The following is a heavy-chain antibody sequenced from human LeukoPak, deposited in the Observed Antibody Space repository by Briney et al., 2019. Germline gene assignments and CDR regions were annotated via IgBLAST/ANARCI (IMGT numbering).Heavy chain of an antibody. CDR2: IWYGGSNK. J-gene: IGHJ4*02. CDR3: AKDRDGSYAFDY. V-gene: IGHV3-30*02. CDR1: GFTFSSYA. D-gene: IGHD1-26*01. Sequence: GGSLRLSCAASGFTFSSYAMHWVRQAPGKGLEWVAVIWYGGSNKYYADSVKGRFTISRDNSKNTLYLQMNSLRAEDTAVYYCAKDRDGSYAFDYWGQGTLVTVSS.